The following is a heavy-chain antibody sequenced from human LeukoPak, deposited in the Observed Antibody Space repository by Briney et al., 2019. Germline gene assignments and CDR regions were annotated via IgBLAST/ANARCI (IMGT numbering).Heavy chain of an antibody. CDR1: GGSISSYY. V-gene: IGHV4-4*07. J-gene: IGHJ4*02. CDR3: ARGIESYGDYGY. CDR2: IYTSGST. D-gene: IGHD4-17*01. Sequence: SETLSLTCTVSGGSISSYYWSWIRQPPGKGLEWIGRIYTSGSTNYNPSLKSRVTISIDTSKNQFSLKLSSLTAADTAIYYCARGIESYGDYGYWGQGILVTVSS.